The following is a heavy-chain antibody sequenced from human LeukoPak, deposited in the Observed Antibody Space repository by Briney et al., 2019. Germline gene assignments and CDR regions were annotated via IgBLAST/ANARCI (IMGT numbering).Heavy chain of an antibody. Sequence: GGSLRLSCAASGFTFSSYWMSWVRQAPGKGLEWVANIKQGGSEKYYVDSVEGRFAISRDNAKKSLYLQMNSLRAEDTAVYYCARHLSGVTGYTYGRGIDSWGQGTLVTVSS. D-gene: IGHD5-18*01. CDR3: ARHLSGVTGYTYGRGIDS. V-gene: IGHV3-7*01. J-gene: IGHJ4*02. CDR1: GFTFSSYW. CDR2: IKQGGSEK.